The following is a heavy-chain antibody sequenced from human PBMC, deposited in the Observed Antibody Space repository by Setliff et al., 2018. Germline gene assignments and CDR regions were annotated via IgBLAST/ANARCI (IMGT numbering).Heavy chain of an antibody. Sequence: ASVKVSCKASGYTFTGYYMHWVRQAPGQGLEWMGWINPNSGGTNYAQKFQGWVTMTRDTSISTAYMELSRLRSDDTAVYYCARDRDSGSYFGYYYGMDVWGQGTTVTVSS. CDR2: INPNSGGT. D-gene: IGHD1-26*01. CDR3: ARDRDSGSYFGYYYGMDV. CDR1: GYTFTGYY. J-gene: IGHJ6*02. V-gene: IGHV1-2*04.